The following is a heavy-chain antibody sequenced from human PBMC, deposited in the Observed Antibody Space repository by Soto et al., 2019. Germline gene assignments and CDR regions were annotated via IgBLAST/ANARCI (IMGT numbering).Heavy chain of an antibody. CDR3: ARQPSYGPGFDP. Sequence: QVQLQESGPGLVKPSETLSLTYTVSGGSISSYYWSWIRQPPGKGLEWIGYIYYSGSTNYNPSLKSRVTISVDTSKNQFSLKLSSVTAADTAVYYCARQPSYGPGFDPWGQGTLVTVSS. CDR2: IYYSGST. V-gene: IGHV4-59*08. CDR1: GGSISSYY. J-gene: IGHJ5*02. D-gene: IGHD3-10*01.